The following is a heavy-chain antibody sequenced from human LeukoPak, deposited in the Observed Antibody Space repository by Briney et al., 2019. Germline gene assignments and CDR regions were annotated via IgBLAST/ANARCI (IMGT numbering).Heavy chain of an antibody. CDR1: GYTFTGYY. J-gene: IGHJ6*03. Sequence: ASVKVSCKASGYTFTGYYMHWVRQAPGQGIEWMGRINPNSGGTNYAQKCQGRVTMTRDTSISTAYMELSRLRSDDTAVYYCARDGTIFGYWNYYMDVWGKGTTVTVSS. V-gene: IGHV1-2*06. CDR3: ARDGTIFGYWNYYMDV. D-gene: IGHD3-3*01. CDR2: INPNSGGT.